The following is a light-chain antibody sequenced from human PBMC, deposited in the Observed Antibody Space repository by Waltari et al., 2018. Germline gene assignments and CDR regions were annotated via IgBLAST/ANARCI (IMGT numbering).Light chain of an antibody. Sequence: EIVMTQSPPTLSVSPGERATLSCRASQKVSSTFAWYQQKPGQAPRLLIYGASTRATGFPARVSGSGSGTEFTLTISSLQSEDFAVYYCQQYHNWWTFGQGTKVEIK. V-gene: IGKV3-15*01. CDR1: QKVSST. J-gene: IGKJ1*01. CDR3: QQYHNWWT. CDR2: GAS.